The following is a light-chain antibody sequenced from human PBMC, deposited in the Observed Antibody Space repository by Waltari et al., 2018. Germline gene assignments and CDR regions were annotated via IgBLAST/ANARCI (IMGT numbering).Light chain of an antibody. J-gene: IGKJ5*01. CDR1: QSVSSY. V-gene: IGKV3-11*01. CDR3: QQRSKWPIT. CDR2: DAS. Sequence: DIVLTQSPATLSLSPGESATLSCRASQSVSSYLAWYQQKPGQAPRLLIYDASNRATGIPARFSGSGSGTDFTLTISSLEPEDFALDYCQQRSKWPITFGQGTRLEIK.